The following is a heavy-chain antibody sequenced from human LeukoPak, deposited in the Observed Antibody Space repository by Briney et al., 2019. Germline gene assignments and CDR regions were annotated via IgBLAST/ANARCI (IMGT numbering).Heavy chain of an antibody. V-gene: IGHV4-38-2*02. CDR3: ARGTAGFDF. Sequence: PSETLSLTCSFSGYSISSGYYWGWIRQPPGQGLEWIGNIYHSGSTYYNPSLKSRVTMSVDMSKNQFSLRLSSVTAADTAVYYCARGTAGFDFWGQGTLVTVSS. D-gene: IGHD6-19*01. CDR2: IYHSGST. J-gene: IGHJ4*02. CDR1: GYSISSGYY.